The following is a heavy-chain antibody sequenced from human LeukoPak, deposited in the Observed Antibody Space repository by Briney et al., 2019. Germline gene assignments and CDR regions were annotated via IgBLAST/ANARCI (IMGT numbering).Heavy chain of an antibody. CDR3: AKLQLLVVVPAAWFDP. CDR1: GFTFSSYA. J-gene: IGHJ5*02. D-gene: IGHD2-2*01. V-gene: IGHV3-23*01. CDR2: ISGSGGST. Sequence: GRSLRLSCAASGFTFSSYAMSWVRQAPGKGLEWVSAISGSGGSTYYADSVKGRFTISRDNSKNTLYLQMNSLRAEDTAVYYCAKLQLLVVVPAAWFDPWGQGTLVTVSS.